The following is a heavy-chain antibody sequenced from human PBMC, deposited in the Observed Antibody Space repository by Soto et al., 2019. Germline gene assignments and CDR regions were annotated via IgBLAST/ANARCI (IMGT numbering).Heavy chain of an antibody. CDR2: ISGSGGST. Sequence: GGSLRLSCAASGFTFSSYAMSWVRQAPGKGLEWVSAISGSGGSTYYADSVKGRFTISRDNSKNMLYLQMSSLRPEDTAMYYCVKDRFIDYWGQGTLVTVSS. CDR3: VKDRFIDY. J-gene: IGHJ4*02. CDR1: GFTFSSYA. V-gene: IGHV3-23*01.